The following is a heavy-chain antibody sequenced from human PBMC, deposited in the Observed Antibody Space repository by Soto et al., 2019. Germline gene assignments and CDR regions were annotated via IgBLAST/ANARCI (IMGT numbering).Heavy chain of an antibody. V-gene: IGHV4-39*01. Sequence: SETLSLTCTVSGGSIRVQSYYWTWIRQTPGKGLEWVGSSYYSGTSYFNPALKGRVTISVDTSTDQFSLRLTAATAADTAVYYCTRRYNWNGYYFDPWGQGTLVTVSS. CDR1: GGSIRVQSYY. CDR3: TRRYNWNGYYFDP. J-gene: IGHJ5*02. CDR2: SYYSGTS. D-gene: IGHD1-20*01.